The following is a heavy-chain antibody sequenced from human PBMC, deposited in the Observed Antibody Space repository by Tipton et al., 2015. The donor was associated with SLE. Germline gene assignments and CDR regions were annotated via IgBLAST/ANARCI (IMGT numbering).Heavy chain of an antibody. D-gene: IGHD4-17*01. CDR3: ATRSPLTTVTKVGAGARWGLNAFDI. CDR1: GGSVSSGSYY. Sequence: TLSLTCTVSGGSVSSGSYYWSWIRQPPGKGLEWIGYIYYSGSTNYSPSLKSRVTISVDTSKNQFSLKLSSVTAADTAVYYCATRSPLTTVTKVGAGARWGLNAFDIWGQGTMVTVSS. J-gene: IGHJ3*02. CDR2: IYYSGST. V-gene: IGHV4-61*01.